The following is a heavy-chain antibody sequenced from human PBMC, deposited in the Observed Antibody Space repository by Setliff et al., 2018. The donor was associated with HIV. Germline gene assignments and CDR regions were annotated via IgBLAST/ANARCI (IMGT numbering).Heavy chain of an antibody. D-gene: IGHD3-16*01. Sequence: SETLSLTCPVSGGSISSYYWSWIRQPAGKGLEWIGRIYTSGSTNYNPSLKSRVTMAVDTSKIQFSLKLSSVTAADTAVYYCASQLWAGYYYYGMDVWGQGTTVTVSS. J-gene: IGHJ6*02. CDR1: GGSISSYY. V-gene: IGHV4-4*07. CDR3: ASQLWAGYYYYGMDV. CDR2: IYTSGST.